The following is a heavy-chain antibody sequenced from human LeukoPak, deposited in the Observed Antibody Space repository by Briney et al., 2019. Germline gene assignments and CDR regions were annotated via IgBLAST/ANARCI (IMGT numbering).Heavy chain of an antibody. J-gene: IGHJ5*02. CDR1: GGSISSSSYY. D-gene: IGHD3-3*01. Sequence: SETLSLTCTVSGGSISSSSYYWGCIRQPPGKGLEWIGSIYYSGSTYYSPSLKSRVTISVDTSKNQFSLKLSSVTAADTAVYYCARAETYYDFWSGHIGGNWFDPWGQGTLVTVSS. V-gene: IGHV4-39*01. CDR2: IYYSGST. CDR3: ARAETYYDFWSGHIGGNWFDP.